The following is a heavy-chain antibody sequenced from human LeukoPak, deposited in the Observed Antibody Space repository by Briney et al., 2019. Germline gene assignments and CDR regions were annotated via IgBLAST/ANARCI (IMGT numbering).Heavy chain of an antibody. CDR1: GGSFSGYY. CDR2: INHSGST. J-gene: IGHJ3*02. V-gene: IGHV4-34*01. Sequence: PSETLSLTCAVYGGSFSGYYWSWIRQPPGKGLEWIGEINHSGSTNYNPSLKSRVTISVDTSKNQFSLKLSSVTAADTAVYYCARRQWLGQARLAFDIWGQGTMVTVSS. D-gene: IGHD6-19*01. CDR3: ARRQWLGQARLAFDI.